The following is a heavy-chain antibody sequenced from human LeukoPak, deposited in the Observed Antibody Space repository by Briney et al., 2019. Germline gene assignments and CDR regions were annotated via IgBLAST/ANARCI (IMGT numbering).Heavy chain of an antibody. CDR2: ISGSGGST. V-gene: IGHV3-23*01. Sequence: GGSLRLSCETSGFIFSDYYLQWVRQAPGKGLEWVSAISGSGGSTYYADSVKGRFTISRDNSKNTLYLQMNSLRAEDTAVYYCAKAPIYYYDSSGYYFDYWGQGTLVTVSS. D-gene: IGHD3-22*01. CDR1: GFIFSDYY. CDR3: AKAPIYYYDSSGYYFDY. J-gene: IGHJ4*02.